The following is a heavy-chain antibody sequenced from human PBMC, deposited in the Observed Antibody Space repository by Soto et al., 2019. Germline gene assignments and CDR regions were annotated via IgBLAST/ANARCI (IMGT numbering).Heavy chain of an antibody. CDR2: IHGSGAIT. CDR1: GLTFSRFA. D-gene: IGHD3-10*01. Sequence: PGGSLRLSCAASGLTFSRFAMSWVRQAPGKGLEWVATIHGSGAITNYADSVRGRFTISRDNSKDTTYLQLNTLRVEDTAVYYCAKDKGPGSYTNWCFDVWGRGTLVTVSS. CDR3: AKDKGPGSYTNWCFDV. V-gene: IGHV3-23*01. J-gene: IGHJ2*01.